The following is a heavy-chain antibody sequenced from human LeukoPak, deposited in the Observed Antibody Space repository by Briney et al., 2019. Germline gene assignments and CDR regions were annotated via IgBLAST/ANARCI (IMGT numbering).Heavy chain of an antibody. J-gene: IGHJ6*02. V-gene: IGHV1-69*13. CDR3: ARASSWYDSSGYVYYYYGMDV. CDR1: GGTFSSYA. CDR2: IIPIFGTA. Sequence: SVKVSCKASGGTFSSYAISWVRQAPGQGLEWMGGIIPIFGTANYAQKFQGRVTSTADESTSTAYMELSSLRSEDTAVYYCARASSWYDSSGYVYYYYGMDVWGQGTTVTVSS. D-gene: IGHD3-22*01.